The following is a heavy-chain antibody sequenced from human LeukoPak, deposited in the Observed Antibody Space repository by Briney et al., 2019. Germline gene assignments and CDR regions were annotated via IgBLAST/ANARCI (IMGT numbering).Heavy chain of an antibody. CDR3: AKDLALVSGWYGTFDY. CDR2: ISGSGGST. CDR1: GFTFSSYD. Sequence: GGSLRLSCAASGFTFSSYDMSWVRQAPGKGLEWVSAISGSGGSTYYADSVKGRFTISRDNSKNTLYLQMNSLRAEDTAVYYCAKDLALVSGWYGTFDYWGQGTLVTVSS. V-gene: IGHV3-23*01. J-gene: IGHJ4*02. D-gene: IGHD6-19*01.